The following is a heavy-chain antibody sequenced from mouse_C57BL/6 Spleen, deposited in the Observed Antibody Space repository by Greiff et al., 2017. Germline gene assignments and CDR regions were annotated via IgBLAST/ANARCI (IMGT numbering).Heavy chain of an antibody. Sequence: EVMLVESEGGLVQPGSSMKLSCTASGFTFSDYYMAWVRQVPEKGLEWVANINYDGSSTYYLDSLKSRFIISRDNAKNILYLQMSSLKSEDTATYYCAREDYYGSYYFDYWGQDTTLTVSS. CDR2: INYDGSST. CDR3: AREDYYGSYYFDY. V-gene: IGHV5-16*01. J-gene: IGHJ2*01. D-gene: IGHD1-1*01. CDR1: GFTFSDYY.